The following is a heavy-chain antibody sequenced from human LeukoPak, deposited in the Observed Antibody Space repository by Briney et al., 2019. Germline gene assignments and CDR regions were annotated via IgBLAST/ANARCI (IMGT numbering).Heavy chain of an antibody. J-gene: IGHJ4*02. CDR2: ISYDGTND. CDR3: RGISATGFDF. Sequence: GKSLRLSCAASGFTFSTHTMHWVRQAPGKGLDWVAFISYDGTNDYYADSVKGRFTISRDSSKSTLYLQMNSLRAEDTAVYYCRGISATGFDFWGQGTLVTVSS. V-gene: IGHV3-30*04. CDR1: GFTFSTHT. D-gene: IGHD6-13*01.